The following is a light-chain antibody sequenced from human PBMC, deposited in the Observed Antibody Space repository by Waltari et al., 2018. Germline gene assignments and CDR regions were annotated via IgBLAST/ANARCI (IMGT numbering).Light chain of an antibody. CDR1: TTDLGSYNY. Sequence: SALPQPRSVSGSPGQSVTISCTGTTTDLGSYNYFSWYQQHPGKAPKLIILDVTKRPSGVPDRLSGSKSGNTASLTISGLRAEDEAEYYCCSYAGSYTWVFGGGTKLTVV. J-gene: IGLJ3*02. V-gene: IGLV2-11*01. CDR2: DVT. CDR3: CSYAGSYTWV.